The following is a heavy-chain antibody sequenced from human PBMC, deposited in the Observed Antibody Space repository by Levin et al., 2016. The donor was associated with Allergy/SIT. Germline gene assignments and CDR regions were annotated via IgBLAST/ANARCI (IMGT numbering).Heavy chain of an antibody. CDR3: ASQWADSSGYYPGWRY. Sequence: ASVKVSCKASGYTFTSYAVHWVRQAPGQRLEWMGWINSGNGNTKYSQKFQGRVTITRDTSASTAYMELSSLRSEDTAVYYCASQWADSSGYYPGWRYWGQGTLVTVSS. D-gene: IGHD3-22*01. CDR1: GYTFTSYA. CDR2: INSGNGNT. J-gene: IGHJ4*02. V-gene: IGHV1-3*01.